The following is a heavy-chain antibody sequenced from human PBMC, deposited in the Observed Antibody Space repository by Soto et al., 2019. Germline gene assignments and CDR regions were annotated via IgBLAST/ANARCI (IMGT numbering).Heavy chain of an antibody. J-gene: IGHJ4*02. CDR3: ARDPIAGGEVQWFDF. Sequence: SVKGRFTISRDNAMNSLYLQMNSLRAEYTAVYYCARDPIAGGEVQWFDFWGQGALVTVSS. V-gene: IGHV3-21*01. D-gene: IGHD2-21*01.